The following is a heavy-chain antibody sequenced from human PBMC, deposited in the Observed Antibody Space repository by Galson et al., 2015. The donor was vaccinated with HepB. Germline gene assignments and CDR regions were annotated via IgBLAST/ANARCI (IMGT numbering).Heavy chain of an antibody. CDR3: ARGYCSGGSCYYYYYGMDV. V-gene: IGHV1-3*01. CDR1: GYTFTSYA. J-gene: IGHJ6*02. D-gene: IGHD2-15*01. Sequence: SVKVSCKASGYTFTSYAMHWVRQAPGQRLEWMGWINAGNGDTKYSQKFQGRVTITRDTSASTAYMELSSLRSEDTAVYYCARGYCSGGSCYYYYYGMDVWGQGTTVTVSS. CDR2: INAGNGDT.